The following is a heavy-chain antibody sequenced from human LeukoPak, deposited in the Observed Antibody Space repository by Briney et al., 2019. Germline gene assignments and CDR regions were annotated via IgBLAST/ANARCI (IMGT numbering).Heavy chain of an antibody. J-gene: IGHJ6*03. CDR3: ARLGLARPGYFDWLLPSSGMDV. D-gene: IGHD3-9*01. CDR2: IKQDGSEK. Sequence: QPGGSLRLSCAASGFTFSSYWMSWVRQAPGKGLEWVANIKQDGSEKYYVDSVKGRFTISRDNAKNSLYLQMNSLRAEDTAVYYCARLGLARPGYFDWLLPSSGMDVWGKGTTVTVSS. V-gene: IGHV3-7*01. CDR1: GFTFSSYW.